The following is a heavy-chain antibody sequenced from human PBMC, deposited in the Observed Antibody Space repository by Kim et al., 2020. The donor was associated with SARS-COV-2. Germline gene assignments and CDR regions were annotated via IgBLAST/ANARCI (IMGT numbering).Heavy chain of an antibody. CDR2: ISFDGSQQ. V-gene: IGHV3-30*04. Sequence: GGSLRLSCAASGFTFSSYAMYWVRQAPGKGLEWVAGISFDGSQQYYADSVKGRFTISRDRSKTTVNVQMVSLRAEDTAVYYCARRHYYDGRTYYPFDFWG. D-gene: IGHD3-22*01. J-gene: IGHJ4*01. CDR3: ARRHYYDGRTYYPFDF. CDR1: GFTFSSYA.